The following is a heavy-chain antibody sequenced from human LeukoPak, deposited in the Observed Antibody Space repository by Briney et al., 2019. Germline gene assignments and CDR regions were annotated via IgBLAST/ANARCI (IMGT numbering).Heavy chain of an antibody. CDR2: IYPGDSDT. J-gene: IGHJ4*02. V-gene: IGHV5-51*01. Sequence: GESLKFSCKGSGYSFTSYWIGWVRQMPGKGLEWMGIIYPGDSDTRYSPSFQGQVTISADKSISTAYLQWSSLKASDTAMYYCARQVSGAGYNYGDYFDYWGQGTLVTVSS. D-gene: IGHD5-24*01. CDR3: ARQVSGAGYNYGDYFDY. CDR1: GYSFTSYW.